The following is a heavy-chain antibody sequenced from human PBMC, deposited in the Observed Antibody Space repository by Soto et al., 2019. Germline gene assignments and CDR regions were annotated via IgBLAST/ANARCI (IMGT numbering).Heavy chain of an antibody. CDR3: ARESHSSGWSWFDY. CDR1: GYTFTNYY. Sequence: QVQLVQSGAEVKKPGASVKVSCKASGYTFTNYYIHWVRQAPGQGLERMGMINPSGGSTSYTRRFQGRVTLTRDTSTSTVYMELSSLRSEDTAVYYCARESHSSGWSWFDYWGQGTLVTVSS. V-gene: IGHV1-46*01. D-gene: IGHD6-19*01. CDR2: INPSGGST. J-gene: IGHJ4*02.